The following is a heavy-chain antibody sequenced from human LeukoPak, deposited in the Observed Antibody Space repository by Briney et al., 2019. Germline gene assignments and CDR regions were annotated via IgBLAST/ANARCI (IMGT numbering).Heavy chain of an antibody. CDR3: ARDEAAYNYYYYMDV. J-gene: IGHJ6*03. CDR1: GFTFSSHN. V-gene: IGHV3-48*04. Sequence: GGSLRLSCAASGFTFSSHNMNWVRQAPGKGLEWVSYISSSSGIIYYADSVNGRFTISRDNAKRSLYLQMNSLRAEDTAVYYCARDEAAYNYYYYMDVWGKGTTVTVS. CDR2: ISSSSGII.